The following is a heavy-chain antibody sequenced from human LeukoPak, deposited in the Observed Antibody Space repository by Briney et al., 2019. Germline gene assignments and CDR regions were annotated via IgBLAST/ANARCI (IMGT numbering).Heavy chain of an antibody. Sequence: PSETLSLTCTVSGGSISSYYWSWIRQPPGKGLEWIGYIYYSGSTNYNPSLKSRVTISVDTSKNQFSLKLSSVTAADTAVYYCASTASITMVRGATFTFDYWGQGTLVTVSS. V-gene: IGHV4-59*08. CDR1: GGSISSYY. J-gene: IGHJ4*02. CDR2: IYYSGST. CDR3: ASTASITMVRGATFTFDY. D-gene: IGHD3-10*01.